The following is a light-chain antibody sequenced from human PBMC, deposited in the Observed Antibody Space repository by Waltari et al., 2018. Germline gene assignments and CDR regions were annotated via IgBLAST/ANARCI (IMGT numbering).Light chain of an antibody. CDR3: CSYAGSYTLV. Sequence: QSALTQPRSVSGSPRQSVTISCTGTSSDVGGYNYVSWYQQHPGKAPNLMIYDVSKRPSGVPDRFSGSKSGNTASLTISGLQAEDEADYYCCSYAGSYTLVFGGGTKLTVL. CDR1: SSDVGGYNY. V-gene: IGLV2-11*01. J-gene: IGLJ2*01. CDR2: DVS.